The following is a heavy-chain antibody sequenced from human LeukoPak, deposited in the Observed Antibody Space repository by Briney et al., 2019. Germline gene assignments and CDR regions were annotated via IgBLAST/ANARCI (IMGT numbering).Heavy chain of an antibody. CDR3: ARDLGYCSSTSCYWEY. V-gene: IGHV1-2*02. Sequence: ASVKVSCKASGYTFTGYYMHWVRQAPGQGLEWMGWINPNSGGTNYAQKFQGRVTMTTDTSTSTAYMELRSLRSDDTAVYYCARDLGYCSSTSCYWEYWGQGTLVTVSS. CDR1: GYTFTGYY. CDR2: INPNSGGT. J-gene: IGHJ4*02. D-gene: IGHD2-2*01.